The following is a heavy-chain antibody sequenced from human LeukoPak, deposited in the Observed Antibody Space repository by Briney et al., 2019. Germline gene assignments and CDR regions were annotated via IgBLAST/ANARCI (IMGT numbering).Heavy chain of an antibody. CDR3: ARGYCSGGSCFHFDY. Sequence: PGGSLRLSCAASGFTFSSYGMHWVHQAPGKGLEWVAFIRYDGSNKYYADSVKGRFTISRDNSKNTLYLQMNSLRAEDTAVYYCARGYCSGGSCFHFDYWGQGTLVTVSP. D-gene: IGHD2-15*01. CDR2: IRYDGSNK. V-gene: IGHV3-30*02. J-gene: IGHJ4*02. CDR1: GFTFSSYG.